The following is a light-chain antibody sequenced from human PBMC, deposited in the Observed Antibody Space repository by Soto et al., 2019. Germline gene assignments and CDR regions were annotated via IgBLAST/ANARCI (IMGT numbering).Light chain of an antibody. J-gene: IGKJ1*01. V-gene: IGKV3-15*01. CDR3: QQYINWPRT. Sequence: EVVMTPSPATLSVSPGDRATLSCRASHDVTTYLAWYQQKSGQSPRLLIYAASTRATGIPARFSGSGSGTEFSLTISSLQSEDFAVYYCQQYINWPRTFGQGNKVDI. CDR1: HDVTTY. CDR2: AAS.